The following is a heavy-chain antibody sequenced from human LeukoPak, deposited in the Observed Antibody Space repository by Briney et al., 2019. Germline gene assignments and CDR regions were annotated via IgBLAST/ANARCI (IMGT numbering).Heavy chain of an antibody. D-gene: IGHD3-22*01. CDR3: ARHENAGQRGVLNYYDSSGYSPNWFDP. J-gene: IGHJ5*02. CDR1: GGSFSGYY. Sequence: SETLSLTCAVYGGSFSGYYWSWIRQTPGKGLEWIGEINHSGSTTYNPSLESRVTVSVDTSEYQFSLKLSSVTAADTAVYYCARHENAGQRGVLNYYDSSGYSPNWFDPWGQGTLVTVSS. V-gene: IGHV4-34*01. CDR2: INHSGST.